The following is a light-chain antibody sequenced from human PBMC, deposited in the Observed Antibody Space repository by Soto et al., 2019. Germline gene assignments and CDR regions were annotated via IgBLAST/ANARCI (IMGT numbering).Light chain of an antibody. J-gene: IGLJ2*01. V-gene: IGLV2-14*01. Sequence: QSALAQPASVSGSPGQSITISCTGTNRDIGVSKYVSWYQQHPGKAPKLIIFEVSDRPSGVSNRFSGSKSGNTASLTISGLQADDEADYYCSSCPDKNTLLFGGGTKLTVL. CDR1: NRDIGVSKY. CDR3: SSCPDKNTLL. CDR2: EVS.